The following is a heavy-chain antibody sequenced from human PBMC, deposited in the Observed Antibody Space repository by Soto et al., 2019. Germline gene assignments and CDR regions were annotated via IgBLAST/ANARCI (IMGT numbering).Heavy chain of an antibody. CDR1: GGSISSGGYY. CDR3: ARFIPGTGSDY. D-gene: IGHD1-20*01. CDR2: IYYSGST. Sequence: QVQLQESGPGLVKPSQTLSLTCTVSGGSISSGGYYWSWIRQHPGKGLEWIGYIYYSGSTYYNPSLKSRVTIPVDTAKNQFSLKLSSVTAADTAVYYCARFIPGTGSDYWGQGTLVTVSS. J-gene: IGHJ4*02. V-gene: IGHV4-31*03.